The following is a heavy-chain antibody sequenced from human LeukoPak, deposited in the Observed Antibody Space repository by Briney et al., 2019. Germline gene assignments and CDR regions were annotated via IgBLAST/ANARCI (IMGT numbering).Heavy chain of an antibody. D-gene: IGHD4-23*01. CDR3: ARGNSDAFDI. V-gene: IGHV3-33*01. CDR2: IWCDGSYK. CDR1: GFTFSNYA. Sequence: GGSLRLSCAASGFTFSNYAMHWVRQAPGKGLDWMAIIWCDGSYKYYADSVKGRFTISRDNSKNTLYLQVNSLTAEDTAVYYCARGNSDAFDIWGHGTMVTVSS. J-gene: IGHJ3*02.